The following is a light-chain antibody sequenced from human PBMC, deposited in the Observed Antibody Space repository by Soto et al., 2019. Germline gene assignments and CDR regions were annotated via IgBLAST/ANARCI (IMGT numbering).Light chain of an antibody. CDR3: QQRKHWPPLT. V-gene: IGKV3-11*01. J-gene: IGKJ5*01. CDR1: HNVDIY. CDR2: DAS. Sequence: EVVLTQSPATLSLSPGETATLSCRASHNVDIYLDWYQQKPGQAPRLLIYDASNRATGIPARFSGSGSGTDFTLTISSLEPEDSAVYYCQQRKHWPPLTFGQGTRLE.